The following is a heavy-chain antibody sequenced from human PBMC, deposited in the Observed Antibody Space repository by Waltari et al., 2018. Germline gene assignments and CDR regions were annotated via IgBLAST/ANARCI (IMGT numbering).Heavy chain of an antibody. J-gene: IGHJ6*03. V-gene: IGHV4-34*01. Sequence: QVQLQQWGAGLLKPSETLSLTCAVYGWSFSGYYWSWIRQPPGKGLEWIGEINHSGSTNYNPSLKSRVTISVDTSKNQFSLKLSSVTAADTAVYYCAAAGTGEGYYYMDVWGKGTTVTVSS. CDR2: INHSGST. CDR1: GWSFSGYY. D-gene: IGHD6-13*01. CDR3: AAAGTGEGYYYMDV.